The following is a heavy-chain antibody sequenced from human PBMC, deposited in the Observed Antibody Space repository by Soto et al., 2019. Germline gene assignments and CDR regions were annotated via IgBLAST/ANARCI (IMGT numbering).Heavy chain of an antibody. D-gene: IGHD2-15*01. CDR1: QYDFRNYW. V-gene: IGHV5-51*01. Sequence: GESLQISFKASQYDFRNYWVCWVRQLPVKGLEWMGIIFPADSDTRFSPSFQGRVTMSVDKSINTAYLQWSSLKASDTAMYYCTATFNSAMDVWGQGTAVAVSS. CDR2: IFPADSDT. CDR3: TATFNSAMDV. J-gene: IGHJ6*02.